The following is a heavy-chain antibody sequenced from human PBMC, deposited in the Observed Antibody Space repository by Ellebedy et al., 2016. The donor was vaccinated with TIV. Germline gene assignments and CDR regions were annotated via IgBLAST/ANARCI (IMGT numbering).Heavy chain of an antibody. CDR3: ARDAPWGTSLAVDY. CDR1: GYTFTRYY. Sequence: ASVKASCXASGYTFTRYYMHWVRQAPGQGLEWMGKINPSGGSTTYAQKFQGRVTMTRDRSTSTVYMELSSLRSEDTAVYYCARDAPWGTSLAVDYWGQGTLVTVSS. V-gene: IGHV1-46*01. D-gene: IGHD3-16*01. CDR2: INPSGGST. J-gene: IGHJ4*02.